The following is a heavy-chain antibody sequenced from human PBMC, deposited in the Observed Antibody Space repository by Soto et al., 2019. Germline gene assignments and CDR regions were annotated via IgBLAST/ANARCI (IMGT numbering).Heavy chain of an antibody. Sequence: QVQLQESGPGLVKPSQTLSLTCTVSGDSISSGGYYWSWIRQHPGKGLEWIGYIYYSGSTYYNPSIKSRVTISVDTSKNQFSLKLSSVTAADTAAYYCAREVYRWYYGGNPVGSDIWGQGTMVTVSS. CDR2: IYYSGST. CDR3: AREVYRWYYGGNPVGSDI. V-gene: IGHV4-31*03. CDR1: GDSISSGGYY. J-gene: IGHJ3*02. D-gene: IGHD4-17*01.